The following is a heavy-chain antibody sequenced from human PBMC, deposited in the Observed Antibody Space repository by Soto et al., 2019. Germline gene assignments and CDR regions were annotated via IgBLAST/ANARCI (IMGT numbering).Heavy chain of an antibody. Sequence: GGSLRLSCAASGFSFSTYAMSWVRQAPGKGPEWVSTISGSGGSTYYADSVKGRFTISRDNSRNTLYLQMNSLRAEDTAAYYCAKDQDRLELAFYYMDVWGKGITVTVSS. CDR2: ISGSGGST. J-gene: IGHJ6*03. V-gene: IGHV3-23*01. CDR3: AKDQDRLELAFYYMDV. D-gene: IGHD3-3*01. CDR1: GFSFSTYA.